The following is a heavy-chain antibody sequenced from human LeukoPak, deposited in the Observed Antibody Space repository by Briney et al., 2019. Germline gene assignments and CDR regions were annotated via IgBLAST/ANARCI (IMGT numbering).Heavy chain of an antibody. CDR2: INPSGGST. Sequence: ASVKVSCKASGYTFTSYYVHWVRQAPGQGLEWMGIINPSGGSTSYAQKFQGRVTMTRDTSTSTVHMELSSLRSEDTAVYYCARDDLGGGVVVPATPTPYGMDVWGQGTTVTVSS. D-gene: IGHD2-2*01. V-gene: IGHV1-46*01. CDR1: GYTFTSYY. J-gene: IGHJ6*02. CDR3: ARDDLGGGVVVPATPTPYGMDV.